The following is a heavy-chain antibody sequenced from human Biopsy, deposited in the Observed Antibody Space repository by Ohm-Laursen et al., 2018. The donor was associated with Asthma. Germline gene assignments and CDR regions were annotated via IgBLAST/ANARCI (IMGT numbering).Heavy chain of an antibody. Sequence: SLRLSCSASGYAVSRDHMFWVRQAPGKGLEWVSVIYSGGTSHTADSVRGRFTISRDYSKNTLYLQMHSLRAEDTAVYYCARGDSSNWSHYYFDYWGQGTLVTVSS. CDR3: ARGDSSNWSHYYFDY. D-gene: IGHD3-22*01. CDR2: IYSGGTS. CDR1: GYAVSRDH. J-gene: IGHJ4*02. V-gene: IGHV3-53*01.